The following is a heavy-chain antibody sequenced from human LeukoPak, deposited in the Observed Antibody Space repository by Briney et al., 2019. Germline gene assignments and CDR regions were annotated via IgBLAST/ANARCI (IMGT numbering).Heavy chain of an antibody. CDR3: ARGYPAIGSYYYYYGMDV. V-gene: IGHV4-39*01. D-gene: IGHD5-18*01. CDR1: GGSISSSSYY. J-gene: IGHJ6*02. CDR2: IYYSGST. Sequence: SETLSLTCTVSGGSISSSSYYWGWIRQPPGKGLEWIGSIYYSGSTYYNPSLKSRVTISVDTSKNQFSLKLSSVTAADTAVYYCARGYPAIGSYYYYYGMDVWGQGTTVTVSS.